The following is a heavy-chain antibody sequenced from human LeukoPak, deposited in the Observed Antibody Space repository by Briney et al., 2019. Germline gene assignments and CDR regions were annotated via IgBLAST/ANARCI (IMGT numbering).Heavy chain of an antibody. V-gene: IGHV1-2*02. J-gene: IGHJ4*02. CDR3: ARARWQLVPYFDS. CDR2: INPNSGGT. CDR1: GYTFTDYY. Sequence: ASVKVSCKASGYTFTDYYMHWVRQAPGQGLEWMGWINPNSGGTNFAQKFQGRVAMTRDTSISTAYLELGSLRSDDTAVYFCARARWQLVPYFDSWGQGTLVTVSS. D-gene: IGHD6-6*01.